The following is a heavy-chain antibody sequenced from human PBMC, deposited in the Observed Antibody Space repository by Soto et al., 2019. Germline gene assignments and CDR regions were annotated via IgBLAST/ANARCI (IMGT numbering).Heavy chain of an antibody. J-gene: IGHJ4*02. CDR3: ARDRNSGSYDY. Sequence: GGSLRLSCAASGFTFSSYSMNWVRQAPGKGLEWVSSISSSSSYIYYADSVKGRFTISRDNAKNSLYLQMNSLRAEDTAVYSCARDRNSGSYDYWGQGTLVTVSS. D-gene: IGHD1-26*01. V-gene: IGHV3-21*01. CDR1: GFTFSSYS. CDR2: ISSSSSYI.